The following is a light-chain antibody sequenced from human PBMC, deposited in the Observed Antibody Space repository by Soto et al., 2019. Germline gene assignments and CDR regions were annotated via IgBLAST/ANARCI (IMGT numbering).Light chain of an antibody. CDR2: DAC. Sequence: DIQMTQSPSTLSASVGDRVTITCRASQSISSWLAWYQQKPGKAPKLMIYDACSLASRVPSRFSGSGSGTEFTLTISSLQPDDFATYYCQQYNSHWTFGQGTKVEIK. CDR1: QSISSW. J-gene: IGKJ1*01. V-gene: IGKV1-5*01. CDR3: QQYNSHWT.